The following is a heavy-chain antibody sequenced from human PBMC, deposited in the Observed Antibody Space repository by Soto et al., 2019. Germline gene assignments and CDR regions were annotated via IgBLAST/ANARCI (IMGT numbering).Heavy chain of an antibody. Sequence: PGGSLRLSCAASGFTFSSYWMSWVRQAPGKGLEWVANIKQDGSEKYYVDSVKGRFTISRDNAKNSLYLQMNSLRAEDTAVYYCAREYYYDSSADAFDIWGQGTMVTVSS. CDR2: IKQDGSEK. CDR3: AREYYYDSSADAFDI. J-gene: IGHJ3*02. CDR1: GFTFSSYW. V-gene: IGHV3-7*05. D-gene: IGHD3-22*01.